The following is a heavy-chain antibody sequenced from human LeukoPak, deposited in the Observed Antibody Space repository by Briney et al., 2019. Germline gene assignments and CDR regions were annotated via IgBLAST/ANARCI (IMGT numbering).Heavy chain of an antibody. CDR2: IIPIFGTA. V-gene: IGHV1-69*13. Sequence: SVKVPCKASGGTFSSYAISWVRQAPGQGLEWMGGIIPIFGTANYAQKFQGRVTITADESTSTAYMELSSLRSEDTAVYYCARGSEGYYYGSGSNYWGQGTLVTVSS. CDR1: GGTFSSYA. D-gene: IGHD3-10*01. CDR3: ARGSEGYYYGSGSNY. J-gene: IGHJ4*02.